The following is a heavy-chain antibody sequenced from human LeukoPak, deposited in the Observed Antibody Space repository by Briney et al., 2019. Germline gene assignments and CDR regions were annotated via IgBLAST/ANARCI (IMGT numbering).Heavy chain of an antibody. CDR1: GASISNSNNY. Sequence: SQTLSLTCIVSGASISNSNNYWSWIRQPPGKGLEWIGYVFYTGSTYYNPSLQSRITISVDTSKNQFSLKLSSVTAADTAVYYCARLVGMMDYWGQGTLVTVSS. V-gene: IGHV4-39*01. CDR2: VFYTGST. CDR3: ARLVGMMDY. D-gene: IGHD7-27*01. J-gene: IGHJ4*02.